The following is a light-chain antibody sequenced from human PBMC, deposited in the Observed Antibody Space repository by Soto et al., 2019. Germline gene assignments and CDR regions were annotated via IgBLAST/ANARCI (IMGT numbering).Light chain of an antibody. J-gene: IGLJ1*01. V-gene: IGLV2-14*03. CDR3: SSYSTGGSYV. Sequence: QSALTQPASVSGSPGQSIAISCTGTSSDVGGYNSASWYQQHPGKAPKLLIYDVSNRPSGVSNRFSGSKSGSTASLTISGLQAEDEADYYCSSYSTGGSYVFGTGT. CDR1: SSDVGGYNS. CDR2: DVS.